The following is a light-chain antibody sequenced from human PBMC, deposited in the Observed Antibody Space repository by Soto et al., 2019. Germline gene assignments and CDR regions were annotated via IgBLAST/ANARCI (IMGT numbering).Light chain of an antibody. CDR1: QSVSSSY. CDR2: SAS. Sequence: EIVLTQSPGTLSLSPGERATLSCRASQSVSSSYLAWYQQKPGQAPRLLIYSASSRATGIPDRFSGSGSGTDFNLTISRLEPEDFAVYYCQQYGSSPSLTFGGGTKVEIK. V-gene: IGKV3-20*01. J-gene: IGKJ4*01. CDR3: QQYGSSPSLT.